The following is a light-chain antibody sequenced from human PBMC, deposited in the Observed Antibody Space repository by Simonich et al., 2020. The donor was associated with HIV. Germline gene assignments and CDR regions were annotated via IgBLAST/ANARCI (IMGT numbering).Light chain of an antibody. Sequence: DIQMTQSPSTLSASVGDRVTITCRASQSISSWWAWYKQKQGKAPKLLIYKASSLEGGVPSRFSGSGSGTEFTLTISSLQPDDFATYYCQQYNSYRYTFGQGTKLETK. V-gene: IGKV1-5*03. CDR1: QSISSW. CDR2: KAS. CDR3: QQYNSYRYT. J-gene: IGKJ2*01.